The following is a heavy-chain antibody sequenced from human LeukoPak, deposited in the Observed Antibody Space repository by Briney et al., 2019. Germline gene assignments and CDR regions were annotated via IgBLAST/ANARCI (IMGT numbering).Heavy chain of an antibody. J-gene: IGHJ3*01. CDR2: INPNSGGT. Sequence: ASVKVSCKASGYTFTGYYMHWVRQAPGQGLEWMGWINPNSGGTNYAQKFQGRVTMTRDTSISTAYMELRTLRSDDTAVYYCARGGRWEPPRPYAFDVWGQGTVVTVSS. CDR1: GYTFTGYY. CDR3: ARGGRWEPPRPYAFDV. D-gene: IGHD1-26*01. V-gene: IGHV1-2*02.